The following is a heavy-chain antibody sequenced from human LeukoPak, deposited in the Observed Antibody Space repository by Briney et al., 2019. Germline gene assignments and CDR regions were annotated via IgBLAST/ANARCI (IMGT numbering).Heavy chain of an antibody. D-gene: IGHD2-8*01. CDR2: IYPGDSDT. V-gene: IGHV5-51*01. CDR1: GYNFTNYW. J-gene: IGHJ4*02. Sequence: GESLKISCKGSGYNFTNYWIAWVRQMPGKDLEWMGIIYPGDSDTTYSPSFQGRVTISADKSISTAYLQWSSLKASDTAIYYCARPASNGYVQALVYWGQGTLVIVSS. CDR3: ARPASNGYVQALVY.